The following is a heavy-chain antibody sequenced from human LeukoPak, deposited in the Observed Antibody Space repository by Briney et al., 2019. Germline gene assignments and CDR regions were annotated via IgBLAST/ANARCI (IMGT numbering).Heavy chain of an antibody. CDR3: ARGEYSYGYLFDY. V-gene: IGHV4-34*01. J-gene: IGHJ4*02. D-gene: IGHD5-18*01. CDR1: GGSFSGYY. Sequence: SETLSLTCAVYGGSFSGYYWSWIRQPPGKGLEWIGEINHSRSTNYNPSLKSRVTISVDTSKNQFSLKLSSVTAADTAVYYCARGEYSYGYLFDYWGQGTLVTVSS. CDR2: INHSRST.